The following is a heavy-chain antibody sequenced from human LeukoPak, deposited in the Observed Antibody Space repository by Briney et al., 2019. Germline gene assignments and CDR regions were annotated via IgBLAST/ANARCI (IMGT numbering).Heavy chain of an antibody. CDR2: INPNSGGT. V-gene: IGHV1-2*02. CDR1: GYTFTGYY. J-gene: IGHJ3*02. D-gene: IGHD3-3*01. Sequence: GASVKVSCKASGYTFTGYYMHWVRRAPGQGLEWMGWINPNSGGTNYAQKFQGRVTMTRDTSISTAYMELSRLRSDDTAVYYCARDHATYYDFWSGYPDAFDIWGQGTMVTVSS. CDR3: ARDHATYYDFWSGYPDAFDI.